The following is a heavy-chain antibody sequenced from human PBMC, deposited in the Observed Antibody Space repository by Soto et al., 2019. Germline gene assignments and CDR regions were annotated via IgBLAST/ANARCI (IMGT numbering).Heavy chain of an antibody. Sequence: QVQLQESGPGLVKPSQTLSLTCSVSGGSISSGGYYWSWIRQHPGKGLEWIGYIYYSGSTYYNPSLKSRVTISVDTSKNQFSLKLSSVTAADTAVYYCASTRYCGGDCYSFDYWGQGTLVTVSS. J-gene: IGHJ4*02. CDR1: GGSISSGGYY. V-gene: IGHV4-31*03. D-gene: IGHD2-21*02. CDR2: IYYSGST. CDR3: ASTRYCGGDCYSFDY.